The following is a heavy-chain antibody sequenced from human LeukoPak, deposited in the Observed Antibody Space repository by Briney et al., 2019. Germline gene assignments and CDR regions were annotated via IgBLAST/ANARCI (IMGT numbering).Heavy chain of an antibody. CDR2: IYYSGST. V-gene: IGHV4-59*08. CDR1: GGSISSYY. J-gene: IGHJ4*02. CDR3: ARSDCSTSCYTDY. Sequence: SETLSLTCTVPGGSISSYYWSWIRQPPGKGLEWIGYIYYSGSTNYNPSLKSRVTISVDTSKNQFSLKLSSVTAADTAVYYCARSDCSTSCYTDYWGQGTLVTVSS. D-gene: IGHD2-2*01.